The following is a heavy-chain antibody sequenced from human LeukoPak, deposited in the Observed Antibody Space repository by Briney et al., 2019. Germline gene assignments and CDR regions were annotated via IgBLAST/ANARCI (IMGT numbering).Heavy chain of an antibody. J-gene: IGHJ4*02. CDR3: ARAKYGENGIFDY. CDR2: ISSSGSTI. D-gene: IGHD3-10*01. CDR1: GFTFSSYE. Sequence: GGSLRLSCAASGFTFSSYEMNWVRQAPGKGLEWVSYISSSGSTIYYADSVKGRFTISRDNAKNSLYLQMNSLRAEDTAVYYCARAKYGENGIFDYWGQGTLVTVPS. V-gene: IGHV3-48*03.